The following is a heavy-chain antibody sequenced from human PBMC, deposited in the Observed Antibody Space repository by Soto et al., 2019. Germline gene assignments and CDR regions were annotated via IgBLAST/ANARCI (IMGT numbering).Heavy chain of an antibody. CDR2: IRSRANTYAT. CDR1: GFIFSGSA. D-gene: IGHD3-10*01. V-gene: IGHV3-73*02. CDR3: ARGQQAPIGDYYYPGLDV. Sequence: EVRLVESGGGLVQPGGSLKLSCAASGFIFSGSAIHWVRQAPGKGPEWVGRIRSRANTYATSSGASVRGRFTFFREDSKNIASVAMNLLKTADTATSYCARGQQAPIGDYYYPGLDVWGQGASVTVSS. J-gene: IGHJ6*02.